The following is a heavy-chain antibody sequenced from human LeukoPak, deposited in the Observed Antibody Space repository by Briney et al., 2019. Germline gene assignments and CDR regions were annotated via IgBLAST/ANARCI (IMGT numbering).Heavy chain of an antibody. CDR1: GGSISSSSYY. J-gene: IGHJ4*02. CDR3: ARGAGASHFTQGSFDY. D-gene: IGHD3-10*01. V-gene: IGHV4-39*07. Sequence: PSETLSLTCTVSGGSISSSSYYWGWIRQPPGKGLEWIGSIYYSGSTYYNPSLKSRVTISVDTSKNQFSLKLSSVTAADTAVYYCARGAGASHFTQGSFDYWGQGTLVTVSS. CDR2: IYYSGST.